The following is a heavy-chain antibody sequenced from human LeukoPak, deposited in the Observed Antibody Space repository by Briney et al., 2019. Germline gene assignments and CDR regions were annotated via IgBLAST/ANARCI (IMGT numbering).Heavy chain of an antibody. Sequence: GSLRLSCAASGFTFSTYAMSWVRQSPGRRLEWVAAISGSNPGTYHADSVKGRFTISRDNSKNTLHLQMRSLRAEDSAIYYCAKASLGHCTGAFCYHFDSWGQGTLVTVSS. D-gene: IGHD2-8*02. V-gene: IGHV3-23*01. CDR1: GFTFSTYA. CDR2: ISGSNPGT. CDR3: AKASLGHCTGAFCYHFDS. J-gene: IGHJ4*02.